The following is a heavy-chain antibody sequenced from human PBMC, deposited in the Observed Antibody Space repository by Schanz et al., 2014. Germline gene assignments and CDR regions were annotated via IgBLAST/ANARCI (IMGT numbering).Heavy chain of an antibody. Sequence: EVQLLDSGGGLVQPGGSLRLSCAASGFTFSTYAMSWVRQAPGKGLEWVSVIYSGIGAYYADSVKDRFTVSRDNSKNTVYLRMNRLRAEDTAVYYCARVHHYDPSGWGYFDCWGQGALVTVSS. J-gene: IGHJ4*02. CDR2: IYSGIGA. V-gene: IGHV3-66*01. CDR3: ARVHHYDPSGWGYFDC. D-gene: IGHD3-22*01. CDR1: GFTFSTYA.